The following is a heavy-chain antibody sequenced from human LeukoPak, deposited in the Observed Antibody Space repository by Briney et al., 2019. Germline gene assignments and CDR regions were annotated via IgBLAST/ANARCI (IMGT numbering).Heavy chain of an antibody. Sequence: ASVKVSCKASGYTFTTYDINWERQATGQGLEWMGWMNPSSGNTGYAQKVQGRVTMTRDTSISTAYMELSSLRSEDTAVYYCARGRTSWYGTNNWFDPWGQGTLVTVSS. CDR1: GYTFTTYD. V-gene: IGHV1-8*01. D-gene: IGHD6-13*01. J-gene: IGHJ5*02. CDR2: MNPSSGNT. CDR3: ARGRTSWYGTNNWFDP.